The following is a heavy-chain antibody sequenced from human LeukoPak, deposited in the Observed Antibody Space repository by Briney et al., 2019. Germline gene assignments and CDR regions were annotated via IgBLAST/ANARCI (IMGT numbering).Heavy chain of an antibody. Sequence: ASVKVSSKASGYTFTRYYMHWVRQAPGQGLEWMGIINPSGGSTSYAQKFQGRVTMTRDTSTSTVYMELSSLRSEDTAVYYCARDLEYSITGGGNYYYYYGMDVWGQGTTVTVSS. CDR3: ARDLEYSITGGGNYYYYYGMDV. J-gene: IGHJ6*02. CDR1: GYTFTRYY. D-gene: IGHD6-6*01. CDR2: INPSGGST. V-gene: IGHV1-46*01.